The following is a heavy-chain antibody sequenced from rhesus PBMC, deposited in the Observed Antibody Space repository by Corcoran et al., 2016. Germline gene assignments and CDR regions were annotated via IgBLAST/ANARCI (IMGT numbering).Heavy chain of an antibody. CDR1: GGSISDDYY. D-gene: IGHD1-26*01. CDR2: IYGSGGGN. J-gene: IGHJ4*01. Sequence: QVQLQESGPGLVKPSETLSLTCAVSGGSISDDYYWSWIRQPPGKGLEWIRFIYGSGGGNNNHPSLKNRVTISIDTSKNQFSLKLRSVNAADTAVYYCAREVGHYNRYFDYWGQGVLVTVSS. CDR3: AREVGHYNRYFDY. V-gene: IGHV4-106*01.